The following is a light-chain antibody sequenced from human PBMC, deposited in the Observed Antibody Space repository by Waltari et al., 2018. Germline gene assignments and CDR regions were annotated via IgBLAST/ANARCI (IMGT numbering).Light chain of an antibody. CDR1: QSISTW. CDR2: KAS. J-gene: IGKJ2*01. Sequence: DIQMTQSPSTLSASAGDRVTITCRASQSISTWLAWYQQKPGKAPRLLIYKASDLENGVPSRFSGSGSGTEFTLSISSLQPDDFATYVCQQYYSYPYTFGQGTKLEI. V-gene: IGKV1-5*03. CDR3: QQYYSYPYT.